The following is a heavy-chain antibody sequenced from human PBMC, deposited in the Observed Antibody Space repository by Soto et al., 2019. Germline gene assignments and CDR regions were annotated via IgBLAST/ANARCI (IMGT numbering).Heavy chain of an antibody. CDR2: ISSSGNTR. J-gene: IGHJ5*02. D-gene: IGHD2-15*01. V-gene: IGHV3-48*02. CDR3: ARDPLQVVAVPES. Sequence: EVQLVESGGGLVQPGGSLRLSCAASGFSFSSYNMNWVRQAPGKGLEWVSHISSSGNTRHYADSVKGRFTISRDNAKNSLYLQMNSLRDEDTAVYYCARDPLQVVAVPESWGQGTLVTVSS. CDR1: GFSFSSYN.